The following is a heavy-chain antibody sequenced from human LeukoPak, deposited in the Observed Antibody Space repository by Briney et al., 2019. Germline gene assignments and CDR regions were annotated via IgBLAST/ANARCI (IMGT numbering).Heavy chain of an antibody. CDR2: TSANNGDT. D-gene: IGHD6-19*01. J-gene: IGHJ4*02. CDR1: GYTFSSYG. CDR3: ARRGPVYASGWLP. V-gene: IGHV1-18*04. Sequence: ASVKVSCKASGYTFSSYGISWVRQAPGQGLEWMGRTSANNGDTSYAQKFQGRVTMTTDTSTSTAYMELRSLRSDDTAVYYCARRGPVYASGWLPWGQGTLVTVSS.